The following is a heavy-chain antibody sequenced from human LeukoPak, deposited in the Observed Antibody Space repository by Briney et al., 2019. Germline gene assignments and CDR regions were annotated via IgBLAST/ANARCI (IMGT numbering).Heavy chain of an antibody. J-gene: IGHJ4*02. CDR2: ISGIGGST. Sequence: GSLRLSCAASGFTFSSYAMSWVRQAPGKGLEWVSAISGIGGSTYYADSVKGRFTISRDNSKNTLYLQMNSLRAEDTAVYYCAKDLGYCSGGSCYPDPSLFDYWGQGTLVTVSS. CDR3: AKDLGYCSGGSCYPDPSLFDY. V-gene: IGHV3-23*01. CDR1: GFTFSSYA. D-gene: IGHD2-15*01.